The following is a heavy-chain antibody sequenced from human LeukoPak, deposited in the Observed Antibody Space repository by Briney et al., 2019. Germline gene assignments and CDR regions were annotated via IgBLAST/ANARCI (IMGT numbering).Heavy chain of an antibody. CDR3: AREFVGSSPTA. J-gene: IGHJ5*02. V-gene: IGHV4-61*02. CDR2: IYSSGTT. CDR1: GGSISSSSYY. Sequence: SETLSLTCSVSGGSISSSSYYWGWIRQPAGKGLEWIGRIYSSGTTNYNPSLKSRVIMSIDTSKNQFSLNLRSVTAADTAVYYCAREFVGSSPTAWGQGTQVTVSS. D-gene: IGHD2-15*01.